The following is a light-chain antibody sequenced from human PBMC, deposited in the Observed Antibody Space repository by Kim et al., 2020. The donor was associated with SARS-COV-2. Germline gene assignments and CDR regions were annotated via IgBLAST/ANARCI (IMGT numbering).Light chain of an antibody. CDR2: DAS. J-gene: IGKJ4*01. CDR1: QDISNY. Sequence: DIQMTLSPSSLSASVGDRVTITCQASQDISNYLNWYQQKPGKTPKLLIYDASNLETGVPSRFSGSGSGTDFTFTISSLQPEDIATYYCQQYDNLPTFGGGTKVDIK. CDR3: QQYDNLPT. V-gene: IGKV1-33*01.